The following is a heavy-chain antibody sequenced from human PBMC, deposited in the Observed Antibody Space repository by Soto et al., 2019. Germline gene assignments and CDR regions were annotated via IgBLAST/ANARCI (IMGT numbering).Heavy chain of an antibody. Sequence: TLSLTCTVSGGSISSDDYYWNWIRQRPGKGLEWIGNIYYRGNTNYNPSLKSRIIMSMDMSENQFSLKLTSVTAADTAVYYCARGWDSYGMDAWGQGTTVTVSS. V-gene: IGHV4-31*03. CDR2: IYYRGNT. CDR1: GGSISSDDYY. CDR3: ARGWDSYGMDA. J-gene: IGHJ6*02. D-gene: IGHD1-26*01.